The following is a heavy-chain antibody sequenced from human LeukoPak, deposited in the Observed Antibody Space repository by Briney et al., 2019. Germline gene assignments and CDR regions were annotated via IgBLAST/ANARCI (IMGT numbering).Heavy chain of an antibody. CDR1: GGSFSGYY. CDR3: ARAHISSDLFDY. J-gene: IGHJ4*02. D-gene: IGHD2-21*02. V-gene: IGHV4-34*01. Sequence: LETLSLTCAVYGGSFSGYYWSWIRQPPGKGLEWIGEINHSGSTNYNPSLKSRVTISVDTSKNQFSLKLSSVTAADTAVYYCARAHISSDLFDYWGQGTLVTVSS. CDR2: INHSGST.